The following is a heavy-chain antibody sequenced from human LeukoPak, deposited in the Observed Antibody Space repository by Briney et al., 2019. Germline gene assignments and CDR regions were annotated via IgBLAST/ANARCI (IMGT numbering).Heavy chain of an antibody. Sequence: GGSLRLSCAASGFTFSSYSMNWVRQAPGRGLEWVSSISSSSNYIYYTDSVKGRFTISRDNAKNSLYLHMKSLRAEDTAVYYCASRGTTVVSPLWGQGTLVTVSS. CDR1: GFTFSSYS. CDR2: ISSSSNYI. CDR3: ASRGTTVVSPL. V-gene: IGHV3-21*01. J-gene: IGHJ4*02. D-gene: IGHD4-23*01.